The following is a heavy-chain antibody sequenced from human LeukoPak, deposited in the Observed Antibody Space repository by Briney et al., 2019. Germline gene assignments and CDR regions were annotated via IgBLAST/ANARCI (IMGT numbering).Heavy chain of an antibody. CDR3: ARVQQLGYYYYYYMDV. D-gene: IGHD6-6*01. V-gene: IGHV4-39*07. Sequence: SETLSLTCTVSGGSISSSSYYWGWIRQPPGKGLEWIGSIYYSGSTYYNPSPKTRVTISVDTSKNQFSLKLSSVTAADTAVYYCARVQQLGYYYYYYMDVWGKGTTVTVSS. CDR1: GGSISSSSYY. CDR2: IYYSGST. J-gene: IGHJ6*03.